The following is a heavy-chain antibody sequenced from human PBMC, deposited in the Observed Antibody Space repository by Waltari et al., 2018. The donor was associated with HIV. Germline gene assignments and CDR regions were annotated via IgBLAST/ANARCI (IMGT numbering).Heavy chain of an antibody. V-gene: IGHV4-61*02. J-gene: IGHJ5*02. CDR1: GGSISTGRYS. D-gene: IGHD2-2*01. Sequence: QVQLQESGPGLVKPSQTLSLTCTVSGGSISTGRYSWSWLRQPAGKGLEWIGRIYTSGSTNYNPSLKSRVTISVDTSKNQFSLKLSSVTAADTAVYYCARTYCSSTSCYGGANWFDPWGQGTLVTVSS. CDR3: ARTYCSSTSCYGGANWFDP. CDR2: IYTSGST.